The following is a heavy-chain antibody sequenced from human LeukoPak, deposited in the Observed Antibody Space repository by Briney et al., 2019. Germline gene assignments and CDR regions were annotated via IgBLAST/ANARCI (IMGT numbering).Heavy chain of an antibody. Sequence: GTSLRLSCAASGFTFTSYGLHWVRRPQGKGLEWVAVVYSDGSNKYYADSVRGRFTISRDNSKNTASLQMNSLRAEDTAMYYCARDWAGGASGFVDYWGQGTPVMVSS. D-gene: IGHD4/OR15-4a*01. CDR2: VYSDGSNK. CDR3: ARDWAGGASGFVDY. V-gene: IGHV3-33*01. CDR1: GFTFTSYG. J-gene: IGHJ4*02.